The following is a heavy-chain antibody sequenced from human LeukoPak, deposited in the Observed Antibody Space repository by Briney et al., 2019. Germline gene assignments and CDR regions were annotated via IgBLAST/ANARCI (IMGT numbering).Heavy chain of an antibody. CDR2: MNPNSGNT. V-gene: IGHV1-8*01. J-gene: IGHJ5*02. CDR3: ARGVGEYCSDGTCYKWFDP. D-gene: IGHD2-15*01. CDR1: GYTFTSYD. Sequence: ASVKVSCKASGYTFTSYDINWVRQATGQGLEWMGWMNPNSGNTGYAQKFQGRVTMTRNTSINTACMELSSLISEDTAVYYCARGVGEYCSDGTCYKWFDPWGQGTLVTVSS.